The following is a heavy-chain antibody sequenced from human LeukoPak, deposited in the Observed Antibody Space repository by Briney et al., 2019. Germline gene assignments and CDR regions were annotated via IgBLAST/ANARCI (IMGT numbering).Heavy chain of an antibody. CDR1: GGTFSSYA. V-gene: IGHV1-69*04. CDR2: IIPILGIA. J-gene: IGHJ6*02. Sequence: GASVKVSCKASGGTFSSYAISWVRQAPGQGLEWMGRIIPILGIANYAQKFQGRVTITADKSTSTAYMELSSLRSDDTAVYYCARDKMIGIDSPYSSSWYYYYYGMDVWGQGTTVTVSS. D-gene: IGHD6-13*01. CDR3: ARDKMIGIDSPYSSSWYYYYYGMDV.